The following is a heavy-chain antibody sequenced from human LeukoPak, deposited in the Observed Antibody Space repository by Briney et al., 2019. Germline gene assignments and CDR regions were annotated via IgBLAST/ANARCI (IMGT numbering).Heavy chain of an antibody. CDR1: GFTFSSYA. J-gene: IGHJ5*02. CDR2: ISGSGGST. V-gene: IGHV3-23*01. D-gene: IGHD3-22*01. Sequence: PGGSLRLSCAASGFTFSSYAMSWVRQAPGKGLEWVSAISGSGGSTYYADSVKGRFTISRDNAKNSLYLQMNSLRAEDTAVYYCARGLTYYYDSSGYSWGQGTLVTVSS. CDR3: ARGLTYYYDSSGYS.